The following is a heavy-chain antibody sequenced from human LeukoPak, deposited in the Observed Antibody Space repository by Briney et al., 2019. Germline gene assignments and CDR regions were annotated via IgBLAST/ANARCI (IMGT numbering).Heavy chain of an antibody. D-gene: IGHD5-12*01. CDR2: INPNSGGT. Sequence: GASVKVSCKASGYTFTGYYMHWVRQAPGQGLEWMGRINPNSGGTNYAQKFQGRVTMTRDTSISTAYMELSGLRSDDTAVYYCAREDIVATTAFGPWGQGTLVTVSS. V-gene: IGHV1-2*06. CDR3: AREDIVATTAFGP. CDR1: GYTFTGYY. J-gene: IGHJ5*02.